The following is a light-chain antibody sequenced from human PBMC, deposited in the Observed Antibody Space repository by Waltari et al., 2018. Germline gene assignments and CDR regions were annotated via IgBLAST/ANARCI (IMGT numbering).Light chain of an antibody. Sequence: DIQMTQSPSSLSASVGDRVTITCQASEDISTYLNWYQQKPGRAPKLLISDASTLETGVPSRFSGSGSGTDFTFTIRSLQPEDIATYYCQEYDDLPYTFGQGTKLES. CDR1: EDISTY. J-gene: IGKJ2*01. CDR2: DAS. V-gene: IGKV1-33*01. CDR3: QEYDDLPYT.